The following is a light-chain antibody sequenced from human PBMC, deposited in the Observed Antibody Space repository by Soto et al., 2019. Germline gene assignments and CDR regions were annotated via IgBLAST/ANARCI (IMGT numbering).Light chain of an antibody. V-gene: IGLV1-40*01. CDR3: QSYDSSLSGSVV. CDR2: GNS. CDR1: SSNIGAGYE. Sequence: QSVLTQPPSVSGAPGQRVTISCTGSSSNIGAGYEVHWYQQLPGTAPKLLIYGNSNRPSGVPDRFSGSKSGTSASLAITWLQAEDEADYYCQSYDSSLSGSVVFGGGTKLTVL. J-gene: IGLJ2*01.